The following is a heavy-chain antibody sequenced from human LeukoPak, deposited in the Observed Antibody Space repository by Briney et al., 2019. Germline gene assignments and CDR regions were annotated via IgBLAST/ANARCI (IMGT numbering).Heavy chain of an antibody. J-gene: IGHJ4*02. Sequence: PGGSLRLSCAASGFTFSSYAMSWVRQAPGKGLEWVSGISGSGSSTYYADSVKGRFSISRDNPKNTLYLQMNSVRAEDTAVYYCARARYCTSTSCYIDYWGQGTLVTVSS. CDR2: ISGSGSST. D-gene: IGHD2-2*02. CDR3: ARARYCTSTSCYIDY. CDR1: GFTFSSYA. V-gene: IGHV3-23*01.